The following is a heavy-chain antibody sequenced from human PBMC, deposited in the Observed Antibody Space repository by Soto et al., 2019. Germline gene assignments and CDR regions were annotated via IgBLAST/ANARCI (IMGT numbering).Heavy chain of an antibody. Sequence: QVQLQESGPGLVKPSQTLSLTCTVSGGSISSGGYYWSWIRQHPGKGLEWIGYIYYSGSAYYNPSRKSRVTISVDTTRNQFSLKLNSVTAADTAVYYCARDHRPFSESIDYWGQGTLVSVSS. CDR1: GGSISSGGYY. D-gene: IGHD1-26*01. CDR2: IYYSGSA. CDR3: ARDHRPFSESIDY. J-gene: IGHJ4*02. V-gene: IGHV4-31*03.